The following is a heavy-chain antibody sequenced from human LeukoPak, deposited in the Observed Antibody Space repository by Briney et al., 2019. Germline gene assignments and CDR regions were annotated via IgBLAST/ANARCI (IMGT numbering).Heavy chain of an antibody. Sequence: PSETLSLTCTVSGGSISSSSYYWGWIRQPQGKGWEWIGCINYSGTTYYNPSLKNRVTISVDTSKHQFALKLSSVTAADTAVYYCARHVVAVAGTNPYYYYYYMDVWGKGSTVTVSS. CDR3: ARHVVAVAGTNPYYYYYYMDV. D-gene: IGHD6-19*01. CDR2: INYSGTT. V-gene: IGHV4-39*01. J-gene: IGHJ6*03. CDR1: GGSISSSSYY.